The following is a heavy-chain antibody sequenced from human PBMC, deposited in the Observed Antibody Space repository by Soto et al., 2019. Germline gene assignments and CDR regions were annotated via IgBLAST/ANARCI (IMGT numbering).Heavy chain of an antibody. V-gene: IGHV1-8*01. CDR1: GYSFTSLD. CDR2: MEPSTGRT. D-gene: IGHD1-26*01. CDR3: ARGVSAGVEY. Sequence: QVQLVQSGAEVMETGASVKVSCKASGYSFTSLDINWVRRTAGQGLEWMGWMEPSTGRTGYAQKLQGRVTMTRDTSTNTAHMELTTLTSADTAFYYCARGVSAGVEYWGQGTLVIVYS. J-gene: IGHJ4*02.